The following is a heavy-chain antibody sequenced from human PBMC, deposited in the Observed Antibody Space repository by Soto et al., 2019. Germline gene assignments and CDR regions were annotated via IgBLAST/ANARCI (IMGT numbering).Heavy chain of an antibody. CDR1: GFTFSSYW. CDR3: ARDVTQDWSGYYLTYYYYYMDV. D-gene: IGHD3-3*01. CDR2: IKQDGSEK. V-gene: IGHV3-7*01. J-gene: IGHJ6*03. Sequence: EVQLVESGGGLVQPGGSLRLSCAASGFTFSSYWMSWVRQAPGKGLEWVANIKQDGSEKYYVDSVKGRLTISRDNAKNTRYLQMNSLRAEDTAVYYCARDVTQDWSGYYLTYYYYYMDVWGEGTTVTVSS.